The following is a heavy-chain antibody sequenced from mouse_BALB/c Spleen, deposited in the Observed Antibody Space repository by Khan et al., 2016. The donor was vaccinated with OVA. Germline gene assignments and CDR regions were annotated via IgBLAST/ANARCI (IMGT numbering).Heavy chain of an antibody. Sequence: QVQLKESGAELARPGASVKMSCKASGYTFAYYTMHWIKQRPGLGLEWIGSINPTSDYTNYNQKFKDKATLTADKSSSTAYVQLSSLTSEDSAVYYCARDGYAWFPYWGQGTLVTVSA. CDR3: ARDGYAWFPY. CDR2: INPTSDYT. V-gene: IGHV1-4*01. D-gene: IGHD2-2*01. J-gene: IGHJ3*01. CDR1: GYTFAYYT.